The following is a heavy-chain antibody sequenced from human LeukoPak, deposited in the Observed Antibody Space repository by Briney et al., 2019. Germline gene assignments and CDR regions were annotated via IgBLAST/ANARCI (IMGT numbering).Heavy chain of an antibody. J-gene: IGHJ4*02. V-gene: IGHV4-38-2*02. CDR2: IYHSGST. Sequence: SETLSLTCTVSGYSISSGYYWGWIRQPPGKGLEWIGSIYHSGSTYYNPPLKSRVTISVDTSKNQFSLKLSSVTAADTAVYYCAREETYYDFWSGYLAYFDYWGQGTLVTVSS. CDR1: GYSISSGYY. D-gene: IGHD3-3*01. CDR3: AREETYYDFWSGYLAYFDY.